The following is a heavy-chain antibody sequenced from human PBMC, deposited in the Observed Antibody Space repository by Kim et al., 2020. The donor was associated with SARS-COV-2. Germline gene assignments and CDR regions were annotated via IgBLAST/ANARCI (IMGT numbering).Heavy chain of an antibody. CDR3: ARAGSSSWSSHFDF. Sequence: QKFQGRVTMTRDTSTSTAYLELRGLRSDDTAVYYCARAGSSSWSSHFDFWGQGTLVTVSS. D-gene: IGHD2-2*01. J-gene: IGHJ4*02. V-gene: IGHV1-18*01.